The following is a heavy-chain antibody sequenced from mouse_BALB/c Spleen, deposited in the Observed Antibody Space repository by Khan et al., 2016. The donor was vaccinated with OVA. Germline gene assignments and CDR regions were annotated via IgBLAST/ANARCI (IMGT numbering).Heavy chain of an antibody. CDR1: GSSSTSYG. D-gene: IGHD2-2*01. J-gene: IGHJ3*01. Sequence: QVQLKESGPGLVAPSQSLSITCTVSGSSSTSYGVSWARQTPGKGLAWLGVIWTDGNTNYHSSLKSRLTITKDNSKSQVLLKLSSLQTDDTATYYCAIIFYGYDWFAYWGQGTLVTVSA. V-gene: IGHV2-3*01. CDR3: AIIFYGYDWFAY. CDR2: IWTDGNT.